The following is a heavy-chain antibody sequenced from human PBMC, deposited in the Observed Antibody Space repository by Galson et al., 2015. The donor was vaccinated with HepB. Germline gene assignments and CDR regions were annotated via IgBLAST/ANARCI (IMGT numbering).Heavy chain of an antibody. J-gene: IGHJ3*02. CDR3: ARVDPTSEAFDI. Sequence: SETLSLTCAVYGGSFSAYHWSWIRQSPGKGLEWIGEINHSGSTNYNPSLKTRVTMSVDMSKNQFSLRLTSVTAADTAVYYCARVDPTSEAFDIWGQGTMVTVSS. V-gene: IGHV4-34*01. CDR1: GGSFSAYH. CDR2: INHSGST.